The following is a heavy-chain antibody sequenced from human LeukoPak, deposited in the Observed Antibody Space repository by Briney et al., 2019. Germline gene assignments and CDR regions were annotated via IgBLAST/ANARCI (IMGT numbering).Heavy chain of an antibody. V-gene: IGHV4-4*07. D-gene: IGHD2-15*01. CDR3: ARRSCSGGTCYESRGWFDS. CDR1: GGSISSYY. J-gene: IGHJ5*01. CDR2: IYYSGST. Sequence: SETLSLTCTVAGGSISSYYWSWIRQPAGKGLEWIGSIYYSGSTYNNRCLKSRVTISVDTSQLQFSLKLSSVTAADTAVYYCARRSCSGGTCYESRGWFDSWGQGTLVTVSS.